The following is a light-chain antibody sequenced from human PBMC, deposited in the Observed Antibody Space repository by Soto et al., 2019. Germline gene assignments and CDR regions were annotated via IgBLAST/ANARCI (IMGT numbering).Light chain of an antibody. CDR3: LLYYGGSYV. CDR1: TGAVTSGYS. V-gene: IGLV7-43*01. Sequence: QTVVTQEPSQTVYPGGTVTLTCASSTGAVTSGYSPNWFQQKPGQAPRPLIYSTSNKHSWTPARFSGSLLGGKAALTLSGVQPEDEAEYYCLLYYGGSYVFGTGTKVTVL. CDR2: STS. J-gene: IGLJ1*01.